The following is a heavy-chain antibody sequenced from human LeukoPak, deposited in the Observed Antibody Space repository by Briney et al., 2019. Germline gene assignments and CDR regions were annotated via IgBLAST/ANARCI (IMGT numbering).Heavy chain of an antibody. CDR3: ARRYRAVTPFDY. CDR1: GGSISSSSYY. J-gene: IGHJ4*02. V-gene: IGHV4-39*01. Sequence: SETLSLTCTVSGGSISSSSYYWGWIRQPPGKGLEWIGSIYYSGSTYYNPSLKSRVTISVDTSKNQFSLKLSSVTAADTAVYYCARRYRAVTPFDYWGQGTTVTVSS. D-gene: IGHD4-11*01. CDR2: IYYSGST.